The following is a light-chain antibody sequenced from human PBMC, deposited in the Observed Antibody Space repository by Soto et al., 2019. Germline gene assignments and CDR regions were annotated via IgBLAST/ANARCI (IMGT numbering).Light chain of an antibody. CDR2: EVS. CDR1: SSDVGGFNY. J-gene: IGLJ1*01. CDR3: NSYTSSSTHYV. V-gene: IGLV2-14*01. Sequence: QSALTQPASVSGSPGQSITISCTGTSSDVGGFNYASWYQHHPGKAPKLIIFEVSNRPSGVSKRFSGSKSGNTASLTISGLQAEDEADYYCNSYTSSSTHYVFGTGTKVTVL.